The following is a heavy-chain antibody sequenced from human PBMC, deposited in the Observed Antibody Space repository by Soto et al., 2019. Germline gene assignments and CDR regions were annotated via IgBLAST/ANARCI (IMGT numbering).Heavy chain of an antibody. D-gene: IGHD2-21*02. CDR1: GDTFTDYY. CDR2: VNPSGGHT. V-gene: IGHV1-46*01. Sequence: QVQLVQSGAEVKKPGASVKVSCKASGDTFTDYYIHWVRQAPGQGLECMGTVNPSGGHTTYAQHFLGRMTMTRDTSTSTLYMELTSLTSEDTAVYYCARERHVVVVTAALDYWGQGTLVTVSS. J-gene: IGHJ4*02. CDR3: ARERHVVVVTAALDY.